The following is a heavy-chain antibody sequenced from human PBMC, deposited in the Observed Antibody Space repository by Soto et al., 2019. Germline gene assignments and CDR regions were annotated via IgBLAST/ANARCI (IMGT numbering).Heavy chain of an antibody. V-gene: IGHV1-69*13. CDR2: IIPIFGTA. CDR3: ARSRADYDSSGYYYLLDY. J-gene: IGHJ4*02. CDR1: GGTFSSYA. Sequence: GASVKVSCKASGGTFSSYAISWVRQAPGQGLEWMGGIIPIFGTANYAQKFQGRVTITADESTSTAYMELSSLRSEDTAVYYCARSRADYDSSGYYYLLDYWGQGTLVTVSS. D-gene: IGHD3-22*01.